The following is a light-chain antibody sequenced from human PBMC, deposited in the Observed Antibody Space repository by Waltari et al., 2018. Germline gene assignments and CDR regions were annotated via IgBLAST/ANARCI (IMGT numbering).Light chain of an antibody. J-gene: IGKJ1*01. Sequence: GERATLSCRASQSVSSYLAWYQQKPGQAPRLLIYDASNRVTGIPARFSGSGSGTDFTLTISSLEPEDFAVYYCQHRSNWPPTFGQGTKVEI. CDR3: QHRSNWPPT. CDR1: QSVSSY. V-gene: IGKV3-11*01. CDR2: DAS.